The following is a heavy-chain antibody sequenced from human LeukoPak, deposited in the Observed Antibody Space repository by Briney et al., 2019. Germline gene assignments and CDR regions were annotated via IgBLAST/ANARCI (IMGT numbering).Heavy chain of an antibody. D-gene: IGHD3-10*01. CDR3: AKSRPPSGSYYKGRYYFDY. CDR1: GESFSGYH. V-gene: IGHV4-34*01. J-gene: IGHJ4*02. CDR2: INHRRNT. Sequence: SSETLSLICAVYGESFSGYHWSWIRHPPGKGLEWIGDINHRRNTNYNPSHKSRATISVDTSKNQFSLTLSPVTAADTAVYYCAKSRPPSGSYYKGRYYFDYWGQGTLVTVSS.